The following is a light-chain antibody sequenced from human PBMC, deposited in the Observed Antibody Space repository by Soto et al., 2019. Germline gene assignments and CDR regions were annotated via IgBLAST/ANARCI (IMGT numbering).Light chain of an antibody. CDR1: SSDIGSYNR. J-gene: IGLJ1*01. V-gene: IGLV2-18*02. Sequence: QSVLTQPASVSGSPGQSITISCTGTSSDIGSYNRVSWYQQPPGTAPKLIIYEVNNRPSGVPDRFSGSKSGNTASLTISGLQAGDEADYYCNSFTTSSTYVFGTGTKLTVL. CDR2: EVN. CDR3: NSFTTSSTYV.